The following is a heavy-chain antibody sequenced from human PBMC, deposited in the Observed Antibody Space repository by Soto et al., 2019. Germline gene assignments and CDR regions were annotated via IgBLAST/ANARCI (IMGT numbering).Heavy chain of an antibody. V-gene: IGHV3-74*01. CDR1: GFTISSYW. J-gene: IGHJ4*02. D-gene: IGHD2-2*01. CDR2: INSDGSST. CDR3: TSGPPMYCSGSSCYASPFDY. Sequence: GGSLRLSCAASGFTISSYWMHWVRQAPGKGLVWVSRINSDGSSTSYADSVKGRFTISRDNAKNTLYLQMNSLRAEDTAVYYCTSGPPMYCSGSSCYASPFDYWGQGTLVTVSS.